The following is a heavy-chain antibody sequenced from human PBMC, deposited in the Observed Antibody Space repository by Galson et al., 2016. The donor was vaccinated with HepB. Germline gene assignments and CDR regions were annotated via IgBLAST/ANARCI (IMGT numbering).Heavy chain of an antibody. D-gene: IGHD3-22*01. CDR2: VYHSGNT. CDR1: GGSISTSSFY. CDR3: AVLEFERTMKVVAAAFDL. J-gene: IGHJ3*01. Sequence: ETLSLTCTVSGGSISTSSFYWGWIRQPPGKGLEWIGTVYHSGNTYYKESLQSRVSISVDTSNNQLSLKLNSVTAADTALYYCAVLEFERTMKVVAAAFDLWGQGTMVSVSS. V-gene: IGHV4-39*01.